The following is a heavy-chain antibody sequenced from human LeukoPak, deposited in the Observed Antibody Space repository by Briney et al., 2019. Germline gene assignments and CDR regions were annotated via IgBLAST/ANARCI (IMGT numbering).Heavy chain of an antibody. CDR1: GFTFSSYG. D-gene: IGHD3-22*01. Sequence: PGGSLRLSCAASGFTFSSYGMSWVRQAPGKGLEWVSSISASGTSTYYADSVKGRFTISRDNSRDTLYLQMNSLRAGDTAIYYCVKDRPNYYGSNGHYYRQNGDYWGQGTLVAVSS. CDR3: VKDRPNYYGSNGHYYRQNGDY. CDR2: ISASGTST. J-gene: IGHJ4*02. V-gene: IGHV3-23*01.